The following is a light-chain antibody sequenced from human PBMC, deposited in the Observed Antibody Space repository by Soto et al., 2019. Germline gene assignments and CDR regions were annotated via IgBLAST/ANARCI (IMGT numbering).Light chain of an antibody. J-gene: IGKJ2*01. CDR2: GAS. CDR3: QQYGSSPT. CDR1: PSVSSSY. V-gene: IGKV3-20*01. Sequence: EIVLTQSPGTLSLSPGERATLSCRASPSVSSSYLAWYQQKPGRAPRLLIYGASSRATGIPDRFSGSGSGTDFTLTISRLEPEDFAVYYCQQYGSSPTFGQGTKLEIK.